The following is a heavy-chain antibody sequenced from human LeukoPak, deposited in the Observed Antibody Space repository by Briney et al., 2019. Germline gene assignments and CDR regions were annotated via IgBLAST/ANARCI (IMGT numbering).Heavy chain of an antibody. D-gene: IGHD4-17*01. CDR1: GYEFTGYY. V-gene: IGHV1-46*01. J-gene: IGHJ5*02. CDR2: INPSTGTT. CDR3: ARSGAGRSSWFDP. Sequence: ASVKVSCKASGYEFTGYYMHWVRQAPGQGLEWVGIINPSTGTTDVAQNFQGRVSMTRDLTTTTVYMNMSKLTSGDTAIYFCARSGAGRSSWFDPWGPGTLVTVSS.